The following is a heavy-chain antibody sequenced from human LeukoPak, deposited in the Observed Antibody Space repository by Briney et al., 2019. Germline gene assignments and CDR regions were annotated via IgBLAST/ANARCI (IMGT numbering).Heavy chain of an antibody. V-gene: IGHV3-53*05. CDR3: AKGVLRYFDWLSDAFDI. D-gene: IGHD3-9*01. CDR1: GFTVSSNY. Sequence: GGSLRLSCAASGFTVSSNYMSWVRQAPAKGLEWVSVIYSGGSTYYADSVKGRFTISRDNAKNSLYLQMNSLRAEDMALYYCAKGVLRYFDWLSDAFDIWGQGTMVTVSS. J-gene: IGHJ3*02. CDR2: IYSGGST.